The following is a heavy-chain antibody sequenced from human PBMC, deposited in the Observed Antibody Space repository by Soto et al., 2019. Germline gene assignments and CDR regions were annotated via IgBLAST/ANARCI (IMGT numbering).Heavy chain of an antibody. D-gene: IGHD1-1*01. CDR3: SP. V-gene: IGHV2-5*02. CDR1: GFSLSTSGVG. CDR2: IYWDDDK. Sequence: QITLKESGPTLVKPTQTLTLTCTFSGFSLSTSGVGVGWIRQPPGKALEWLALIYWDDDKRYSPSLKSRLTITKDTSKNQVCQRVHQKPMPGSFPPQPSPWG. J-gene: IGHJ5*02.